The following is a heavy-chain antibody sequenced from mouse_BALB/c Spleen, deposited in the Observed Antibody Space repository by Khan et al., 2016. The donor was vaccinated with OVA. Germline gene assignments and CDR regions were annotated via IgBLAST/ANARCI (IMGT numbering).Heavy chain of an antibody. D-gene: IGHD1-1*01. CDR1: GYTFSSYW. CDR2: ILPGSGNN. CDR3: ARGNDYGSTAGFGY. J-gene: IGHJ3*01. V-gene: IGHV1-9*01. Sequence: VQLQESGAELMKPGASVKISCKASGYTFSSYWIEWVKQRPGHGLEWIGEILPGSGNNNFNEKFRGKATFAVDTSSNTAYMHLSSLTYADSAVSYCARGNDYGSTAGFGYWGQGTLVTVSA.